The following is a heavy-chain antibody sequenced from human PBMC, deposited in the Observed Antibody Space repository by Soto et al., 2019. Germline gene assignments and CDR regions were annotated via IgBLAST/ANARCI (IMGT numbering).Heavy chain of an antibody. V-gene: IGHV3-23*01. CDR3: ATQAGYSSSWYDWFDP. D-gene: IGHD6-13*01. CDR1: GFTFSSYA. J-gene: IGHJ5*02. CDR2: ISGSGGST. Sequence: GGSLRLSCASSGFTFSSYAMSLVRQAPGKGLEWVSAISGSGGSTYYADSVKGRFTISRDNSKNTLYLQMNSLRAEDTAVYYCATQAGYSSSWYDWFDPWGQGTLVTVSS.